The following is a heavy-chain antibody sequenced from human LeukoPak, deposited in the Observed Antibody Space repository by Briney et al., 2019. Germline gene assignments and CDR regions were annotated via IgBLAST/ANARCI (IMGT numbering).Heavy chain of an antibody. J-gene: IGHJ6*03. CDR3: ARKESDYYYMDV. CDR1: GYTFTGYY. D-gene: IGHD3-10*01. CDR2: INPNSGGT. Sequence: ASVKVSCKASGYTFTGYYMHWVRQAPGQGLEWMGRINPNSGGTNYAQKFQGRVTMTRDTSISTAYMELSRLRSDDTAVYYCARKESDYYYMDVWGKGTTVTVSS. V-gene: IGHV1-2*06.